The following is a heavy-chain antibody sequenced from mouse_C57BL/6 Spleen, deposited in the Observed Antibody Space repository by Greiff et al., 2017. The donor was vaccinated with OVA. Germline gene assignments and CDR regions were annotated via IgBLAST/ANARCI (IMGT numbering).Heavy chain of an antibody. CDR1: GYTFTSYW. J-gene: IGHJ3*01. V-gene: IGHV1-7*01. CDR3: ASVQDGYSPWFAY. Sequence: QVQLQQSGAELAKPGASVKLSCKASGYTFTSYWMHWVKQRPGQGLEWIGYINPSSGYTKYNQKFKDKATLTADKSSSTAYMQLSSLTYEDSAVYYCASVQDGYSPWFAYWGQGTLVTVSA. D-gene: IGHD2-12*01. CDR2: INPSSGYT.